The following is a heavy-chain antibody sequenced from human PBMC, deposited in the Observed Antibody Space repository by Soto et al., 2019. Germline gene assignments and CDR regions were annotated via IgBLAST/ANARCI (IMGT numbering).Heavy chain of an antibody. V-gene: IGHV3-73*02. CDR2: IRSKGNNYAT. J-gene: IGHJ2*01. Sequence: EVQLVESGGGLVQPGGSLKLSCAASGFTFSDSAMHWVRHASGKGLEWVGRIRSKGNNYATTYAASVKGRFTISRDDSKKTAYLQMNSLKTEDTAVYYCIRFSRSLSWYFDLWGRDTLVTVSS. D-gene: IGHD3-16*02. CDR3: IRFSRSLSWYFDL. CDR1: GFTFSDSA.